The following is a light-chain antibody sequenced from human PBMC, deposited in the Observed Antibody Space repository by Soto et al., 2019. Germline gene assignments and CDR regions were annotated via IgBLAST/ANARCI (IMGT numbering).Light chain of an antibody. J-gene: IGLJ1*01. CDR3: SSYTSRSTLV. Sequence: QSVLTQPASVSWSPGQSITMSCTGTSSDVGGYNYVSWYQQHPGKAPKLMIYAVTDRPSGVSNRFSGSKSGNTASLTISGLQAEDEADYYCSSYTSRSTLVFGTGTRSPS. V-gene: IGLV2-14*01. CDR1: SSDVGGYNY. CDR2: AVT.